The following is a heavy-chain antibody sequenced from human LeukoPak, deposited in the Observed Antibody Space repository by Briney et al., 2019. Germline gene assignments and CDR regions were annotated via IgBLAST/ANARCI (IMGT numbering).Heavy chain of an antibody. V-gene: IGHV4-30-2*01. Sequence: SQTLSLTCAVSGGSISSGGYSWSRIRQPPGKGLEWIGYIYHSGSTYYNPSLKSRVTISVDRSKNQFSLKLSSVTAADTAVYYCATRYCSGGSCYVDYWGQGTLVTVSS. CDR2: IYHSGST. CDR1: GGSISSGGYS. CDR3: ATRYCSGGSCYVDY. D-gene: IGHD2-15*01. J-gene: IGHJ4*02.